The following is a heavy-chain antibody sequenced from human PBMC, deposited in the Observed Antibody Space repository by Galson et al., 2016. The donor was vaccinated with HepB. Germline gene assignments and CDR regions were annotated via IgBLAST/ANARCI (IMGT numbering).Heavy chain of an antibody. D-gene: IGHD1-1*01. CDR2: INPEGIGIYT. CDR1: GFTVSDNY. CDR3: ARDLNWKLFDY. J-gene: IGHJ4*02. V-gene: IGHV3-74*01. Sequence: SLRLSCAASGFTVSDNYMSWVRQAPGKGLVWVSRINPEGIGIYTLYADYVKGRFTISRDNAKNTLYLDMTSLRADDTGVYYCARDLNWKLFDYWGQGNLVTVSP.